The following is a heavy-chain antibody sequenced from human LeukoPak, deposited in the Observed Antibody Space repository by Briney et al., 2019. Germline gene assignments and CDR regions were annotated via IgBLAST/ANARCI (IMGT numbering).Heavy chain of an antibody. Sequence: LGESLKISCEASDTCTTSYLISGVRQMPGKGLEWMGRIDPSDSYTNYSPSFQGHVTISADKSSSTAYLQWSSLKASDNAMYYCAQSCITGTTDWFDPWGQGTLVTVSS. D-gene: IGHD1-7*01. CDR3: AQSCITGTTDWFDP. J-gene: IGHJ5*02. CDR1: DTCTTSYL. CDR2: IDPSDSYT. V-gene: IGHV5-10-1*01.